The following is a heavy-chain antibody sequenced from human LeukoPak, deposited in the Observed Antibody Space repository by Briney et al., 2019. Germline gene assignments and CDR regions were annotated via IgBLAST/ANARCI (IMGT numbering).Heavy chain of an antibody. D-gene: IGHD6-19*01. Sequence: SERVSLTCTVSGASVSSYYWSWTRQPAGNGLEWIGYIYYSGSTNLQSPLRADFTISVDTSKNQFSLKLSSMTAADTAFYYCARSRYSSVWYTFDGWGQGRIVSVSS. CDR3: ARSRYSSVWYTFDG. CDR2: IYYSGST. CDR1: GASVSSYY. V-gene: IGHV4-59*08. J-gene: IGHJ3*01.